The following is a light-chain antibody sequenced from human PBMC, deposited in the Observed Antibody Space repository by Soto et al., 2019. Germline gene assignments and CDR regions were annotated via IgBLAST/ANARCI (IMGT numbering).Light chain of an antibody. CDR2: AAS. CDR1: QSISSY. V-gene: IGKV1-39*01. CDR3: QQRYSTPRT. J-gene: IGKJ1*01. Sequence: DSQLTQSPSSLSASVGDRVTITCRASQSISSYLNWYQQKPGKAPKLLIYAASSLQSGVPSRFSGSGSGTDFTLTIISLQPEDFATDYCQQRYSTPRTFGQGTKVDIK.